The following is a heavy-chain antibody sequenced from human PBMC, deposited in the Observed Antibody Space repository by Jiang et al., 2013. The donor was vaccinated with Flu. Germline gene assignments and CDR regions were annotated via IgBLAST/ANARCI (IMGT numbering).Heavy chain of an antibody. CDR1: GGSISSSY. D-gene: IGHD3-3*01. J-gene: IGHJ2*01. CDR3: ARDRSSITVFGVEYWYFDL. CDR2: IYYIGIT. Sequence: TVSGGSISSSYWSWIRQAPGKGLEWIGYIYYIGITNXNPSLKSRVTISIDTSKKQFSLKLRSVTAADTAVYYCARDRSSITVFGVEYWYFDLWGRGTLVTVSS. V-gene: IGHV4-59*01.